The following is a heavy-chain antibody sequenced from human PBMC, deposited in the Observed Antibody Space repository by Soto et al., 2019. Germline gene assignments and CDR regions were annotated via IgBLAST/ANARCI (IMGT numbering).Heavy chain of an antibody. CDR3: ARRLTGRTTGDWFDP. D-gene: IGHD1-20*01. Sequence: VQLVESGGGLVKPGGSLRLSCAASGFIFSDYYMAWIRQAPGKGLEWVSDISSGGGAKNVADSVRGRFTISRDNANTSLYLQMNSLRVEDTAVYYCARRLTGRTTGDWFDPWGQGTLVTVSS. CDR2: ISSGGGAK. CDR1: GFIFSDYY. J-gene: IGHJ5*02. V-gene: IGHV3-11*01.